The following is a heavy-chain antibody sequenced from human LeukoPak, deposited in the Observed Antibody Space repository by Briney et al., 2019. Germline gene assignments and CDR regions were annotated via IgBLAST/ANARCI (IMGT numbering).Heavy chain of an antibody. J-gene: IGHJ6*02. Sequence: GESLKISCKGSGYSFTSFWIGWVRQMPGKGLEWMGIIYPGDSDTRYSPSFQGQVTISADKSVSTAYLQWSSLKASDTAMYYCARYRRDGYNSHYYYYGMDVWGQGTTVTVSS. CDR2: IYPGDSDT. CDR3: ARYRRDGYNSHYYYYGMDV. CDR1: GYSFTSFW. D-gene: IGHD5-24*01. V-gene: IGHV5-51*01.